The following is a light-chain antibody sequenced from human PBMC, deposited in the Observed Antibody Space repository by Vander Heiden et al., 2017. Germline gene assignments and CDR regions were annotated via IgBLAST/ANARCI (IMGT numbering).Light chain of an antibody. V-gene: IGLV3-1*01. CDR2: QDS. Sequence: SYDLTQPPSVSVSPGQTASITCSGDKLGDKYACWYQQKPGQSPVLVIYQDSKRPSGIPERFSGSNSGNTATLTISGTQAMDEADYDCQAWDSSTYVFGTGTKVTVL. J-gene: IGLJ1*01. CDR3: QAWDSSTYV. CDR1: KLGDKY.